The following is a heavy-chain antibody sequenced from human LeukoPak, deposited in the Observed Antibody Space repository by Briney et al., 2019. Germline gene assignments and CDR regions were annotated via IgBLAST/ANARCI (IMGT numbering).Heavy chain of an antibody. J-gene: IGHJ4*02. D-gene: IGHD6-13*01. V-gene: IGHV4-59*01. Sequence: SETLSLTCTVSGGSISSYYWSWIRQPPGKGLEWIGYIYYSGSTNYNPSLKSRVTISVDTSKNQFSLKLNSVTAADTAVYYCARVGGIAAAGPPHFDYWGQGTLVAVSS. CDR2: IYYSGST. CDR1: GGSISSYY. CDR3: ARVGGIAAAGPPHFDY.